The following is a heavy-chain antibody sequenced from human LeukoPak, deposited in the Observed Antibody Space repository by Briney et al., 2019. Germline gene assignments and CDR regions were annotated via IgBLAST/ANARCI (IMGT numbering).Heavy chain of an antibody. D-gene: IGHD3-3*01. CDR2: IYSGGST. V-gene: IGHV3-53*01. J-gene: IGHJ6*04. Sequence: GGSLRLSCAASGFTVSSNYMSWVRQAPGKGLEWVSVIYSGGSTYYADSVKGRFTISRDNSKNTLYLQMNSLRAEDTAVYYCASTIFGVVIGLVDVWGKGTTVTVYS. CDR3: ASTIFGVVIGLVDV. CDR1: GFTVSSNY.